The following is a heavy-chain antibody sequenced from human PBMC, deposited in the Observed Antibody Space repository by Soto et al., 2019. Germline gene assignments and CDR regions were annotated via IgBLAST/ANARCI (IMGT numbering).Heavy chain of an antibody. CDR2: IYPGDSDI. V-gene: IGHV5-51*01. Sequence: GESLKISCKGSGYSFTSYWIGWVRQMPGKGLEWMGIIYPGDSDIRYSPSFQGQVTISADKSISTAYLQWSSLKASDTAMYYCARSGQYSSSWDYYYYGMDVWGQGTTVTVSS. D-gene: IGHD6-13*01. CDR1: GYSFTSYW. CDR3: ARSGQYSSSWDYYYYGMDV. J-gene: IGHJ6*02.